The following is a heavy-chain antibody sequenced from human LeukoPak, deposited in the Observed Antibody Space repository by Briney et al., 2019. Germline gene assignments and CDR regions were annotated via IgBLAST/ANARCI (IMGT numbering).Heavy chain of an antibody. Sequence: GGSLRLSCAASGFTFSDYYMSWIRQAPGKGLEWVSYISSSSSYTNYADSLKGRFTISRDNAKNSLYLQMNSLRAEDTAVYYCARVYCSGGSCPLGYFDYWGQGTLVTVSS. CDR2: ISSSSSYT. V-gene: IGHV3-11*05. CDR1: GFTFSDYY. CDR3: ARVYCSGGSCPLGYFDY. J-gene: IGHJ4*02. D-gene: IGHD2-15*01.